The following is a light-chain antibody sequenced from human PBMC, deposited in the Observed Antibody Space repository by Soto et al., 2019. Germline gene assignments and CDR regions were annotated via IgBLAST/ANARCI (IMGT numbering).Light chain of an antibody. CDR2: NNN. CDR3: ATWDDSLSGWV. J-gene: IGLJ3*02. CDR1: SSNIGNKI. Sequence: QSVLTQPPSASGTPGQRVTISCSGTSSNIGNKIVNWYQQLPGTAPKLLIYNNNQRPSGVPDRFSGSKSGTSASLAISGLQSEDEADYYCATWDDSLSGWVFGGGTKLTVL. V-gene: IGLV1-44*01.